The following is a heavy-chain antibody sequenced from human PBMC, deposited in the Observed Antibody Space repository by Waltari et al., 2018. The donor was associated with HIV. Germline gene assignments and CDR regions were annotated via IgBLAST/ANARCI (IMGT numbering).Heavy chain of an antibody. CDR2: INPKNAAT. Sequence: QVQLVQSGPEVKKPGASVMVSCKASGYTFTGYYLHWVRQAPGQRPEWMGGINPKNAATNYAQKFLGRVALGRDTSINTAYMEVTGLKFDDTAVYYCARGSSDPTLHFYYYFMDVWGQGTPVTVSS. CDR3: ARGSSDPTLHFYYYFMDV. CDR1: GYTFTGYY. J-gene: IGHJ6*03. V-gene: IGHV1-2*02. D-gene: IGHD6-6*01.